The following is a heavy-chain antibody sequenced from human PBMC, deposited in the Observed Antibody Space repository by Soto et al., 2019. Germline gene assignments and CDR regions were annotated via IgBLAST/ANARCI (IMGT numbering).Heavy chain of an antibody. V-gene: IGHV3-23*01. CDR1: GFTFSSDA. CDR2: ISGSGGST. J-gene: IGHJ4*02. D-gene: IGHD3-22*01. CDR3: AKLEYYDSSGYFYETSLFDY. Sequence: GGSLRLSCEASGFTFSSDAMSWVRQAPGKGLEWVSAISGSGGSTYYADSVKGRFTISRDNSKNTLYLQMNSLRAEDTAVYYCAKLEYYDSSGYFYETSLFDYWGQGTLVTVSS.